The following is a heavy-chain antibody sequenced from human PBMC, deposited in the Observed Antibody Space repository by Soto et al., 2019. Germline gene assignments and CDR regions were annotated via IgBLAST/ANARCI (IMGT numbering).Heavy chain of an antibody. D-gene: IGHD3-3*01. CDR3: ARVNARITIFEYYYYGMDV. J-gene: IGHJ6*02. Sequence: GGSLRLSCAASGFTFSSYAMHWVRQAPGKGLEWVAVISYDGSNKYYADSVKGRFTISRDNSKNTLYLQMNSLRAEDTAVYYCARVNARITIFEYYYYGMDVWGQGTTVTVSS. CDR1: GFTFSSYA. V-gene: IGHV3-30-3*01. CDR2: ISYDGSNK.